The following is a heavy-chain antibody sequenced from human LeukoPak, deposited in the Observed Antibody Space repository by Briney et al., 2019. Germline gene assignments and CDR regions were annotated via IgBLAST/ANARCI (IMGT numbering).Heavy chain of an antibody. CDR1: GDTFTGYY. CDR2: INPNSGGT. J-gene: IGHJ3*02. V-gene: IGHV1-2*02. D-gene: IGHD3-16*01. Sequence: ASVKVSCKASGDTFTGYYMHWVRQAPGQGLEWMGWINPNSGGTNYAQKFQGRVTMTRDTSISTAYMELSRLRSDDTAVYYCARGATLHDAFDIWGQGTMVTVSS. CDR3: ARGATLHDAFDI.